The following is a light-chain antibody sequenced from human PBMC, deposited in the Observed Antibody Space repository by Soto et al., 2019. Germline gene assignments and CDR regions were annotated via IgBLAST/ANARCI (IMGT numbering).Light chain of an antibody. Sequence: GERVTLSCRASQSLTSSYLAWYQQRPGQAPRLLISDASNRATGVPARFSGSGSGTDFTLTISSLEPEDFAVYYCQQRNILPLTFGGGTKVDI. CDR3: QQRNILPLT. CDR1: QSLTSSY. V-gene: IGKV3-11*01. J-gene: IGKJ4*01. CDR2: DAS.